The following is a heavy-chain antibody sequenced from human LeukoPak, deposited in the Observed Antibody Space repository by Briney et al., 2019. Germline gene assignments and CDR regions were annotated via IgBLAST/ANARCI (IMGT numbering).Heavy chain of an antibody. CDR1: GFTFSSYS. CDR3: ARGPRYYGGDCYSDY. CDR2: ISSSSSYI. Sequence: GGSLRLSWTASGFTFSSYSMNWVRQAPGKGREWVSSISSSSSYIYYADSVTGRFTISRDNAKNSLYLQMNSLRAEDTAVYYCARGPRYYGGDCYSDYWGQGTLVTVSS. J-gene: IGHJ4*02. V-gene: IGHV3-21*01. D-gene: IGHD2-21*02.